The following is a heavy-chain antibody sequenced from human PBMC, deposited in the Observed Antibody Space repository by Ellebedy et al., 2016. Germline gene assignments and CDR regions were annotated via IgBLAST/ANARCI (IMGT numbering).Heavy chain of an antibody. CDR1: GGSISSRSYY. Sequence: SETLSLXXTVSGGSISSRSYYWGWIRQPPGKGLEWIGSIYYSGSTYYNPSLKSRVTISVDTSKNQFSLKLSSVTAADTAVYYCARDRGEDDAFDIWGQGTMVTVSS. D-gene: IGHD2-21*01. CDR3: ARDRGEDDAFDI. J-gene: IGHJ3*02. V-gene: IGHV4-39*07. CDR2: IYYSGST.